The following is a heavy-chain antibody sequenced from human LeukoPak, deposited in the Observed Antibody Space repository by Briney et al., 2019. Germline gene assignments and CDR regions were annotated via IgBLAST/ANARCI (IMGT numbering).Heavy chain of an antibody. Sequence: GGSLRLSCAASGFTFSSYWMSWVRQAPGKGLEWVANIKQDGSEQYYVDSVKGRFTISRDNAKNSLYLQMNSLRAEDTAVYYCATDSVAGTSDYWGQGTLVTVSS. CDR3: ATDSVAGTSDY. D-gene: IGHD6-19*01. J-gene: IGHJ4*02. CDR2: IKQDGSEQ. CDR1: GFTFSSYW. V-gene: IGHV3-7*01.